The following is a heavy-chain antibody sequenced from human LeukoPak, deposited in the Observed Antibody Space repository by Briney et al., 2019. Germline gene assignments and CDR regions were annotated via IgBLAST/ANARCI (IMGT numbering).Heavy chain of an antibody. CDR3: AREEPYGSEVGFDY. Sequence: GGSLRLSCAASGFIFRGYSMNWVRQAPAKGLEGGSSISSSRSYIYYADLVKGRFTTSRDNATTSLYLKMHSMRAEDTAVYYCAREEPYGSEVGFDYWGQGTLVTVSS. V-gene: IGHV3-21*01. J-gene: IGHJ4*02. CDR2: ISSSRSYI. CDR1: GFIFRGYS. D-gene: IGHD3-10*01.